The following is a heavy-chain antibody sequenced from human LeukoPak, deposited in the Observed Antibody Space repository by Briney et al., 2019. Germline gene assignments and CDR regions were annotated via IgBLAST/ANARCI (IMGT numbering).Heavy chain of an antibody. D-gene: IGHD3/OR15-3a*01. J-gene: IGHJ4*02. Sequence: GNSLRLSCAASGFTFSYYAMHCVRQAPGKALEWVAFTSSDESDKYYADSMKGRFTISRDNSKNTFYLQMTSLRGEDTAMYYCAKPRRDGLSTGFDYWGQGTLVTAS. CDR3: AKPRRDGLSTGFDY. CDR1: GFTFSYYA. V-gene: IGHV3-30-3*02. CDR2: TSSDESDK.